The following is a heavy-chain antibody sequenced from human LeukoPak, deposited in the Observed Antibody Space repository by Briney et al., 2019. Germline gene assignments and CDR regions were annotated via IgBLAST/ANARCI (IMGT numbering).Heavy chain of an antibody. CDR2: IKQDGSEK. Sequence: GGSLRLSCAASGFTFSSYWMSWVRQAPGKGLEWVANIKQDGSEKYYVDSVKGRFTISRDNAKNSLYLQMNSLRAEDTAVYYCARDRSVITIFVGNYYYYMDVWGNGTTVTVSS. CDR1: GFTFSSYW. CDR3: ARDRSVITIFVGNYYYYMDV. J-gene: IGHJ6*03. V-gene: IGHV3-7*01. D-gene: IGHD3-3*01.